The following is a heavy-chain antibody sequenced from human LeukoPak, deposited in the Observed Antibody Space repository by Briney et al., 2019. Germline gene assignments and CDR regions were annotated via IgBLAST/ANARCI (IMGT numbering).Heavy chain of an antibody. CDR3: ANHYGSGSYGHY. J-gene: IGHJ4*02. Sequence: GGSLRLSCAASGFISSSYWMSWVRQAPGKGLEWVANIREDGGKKGYLDSAEGRFSISRDNAKRSLYLRISSLRAEDTAVYYCANHYGSGSYGHYWGQGTLVTVSS. CDR2: IREDGGKK. D-gene: IGHD3-10*01. CDR1: GFISSSYW. V-gene: IGHV3-7*03.